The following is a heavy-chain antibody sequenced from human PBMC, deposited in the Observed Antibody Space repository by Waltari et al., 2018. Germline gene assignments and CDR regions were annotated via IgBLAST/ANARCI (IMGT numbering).Heavy chain of an antibody. CDR3: ARDQHLAASRGFGMDV. J-gene: IGHJ6*02. CDR2: VSHSGSS. Sequence: QVQLQESGPGLLKASETLSLTCAVSDVLVTNYYWSWIRQAAGKQLEWIGRVSHSGSSNYYPALASRVQMYVDRSKNHFSLKLNSVTAADTAIYYCARDQHLAASRGFGMDVWGRGTTVTVSS. V-gene: IGHV4-4*07. CDR1: DVLVTNYY. D-gene: IGHD3-16*01.